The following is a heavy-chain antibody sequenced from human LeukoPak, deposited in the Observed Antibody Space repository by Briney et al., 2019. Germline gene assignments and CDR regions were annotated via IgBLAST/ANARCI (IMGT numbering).Heavy chain of an antibody. V-gene: IGHV1-69*13. J-gene: IGHJ3*02. CDR2: IIPIFGTA. D-gene: IGHD6-13*01. Sequence: GASVKVTCKASGGTFSSYAISWVRHAPGQGLEWMGGIIPIFGTANYAQKFQGRVTITAAESTSTAYMELSSLRSEDTAVYYCARDLKGYSSSWSQIFYAFDIWGQGTMVTVSS. CDR1: GGTFSSYA. CDR3: ARDLKGYSSSWSQIFYAFDI.